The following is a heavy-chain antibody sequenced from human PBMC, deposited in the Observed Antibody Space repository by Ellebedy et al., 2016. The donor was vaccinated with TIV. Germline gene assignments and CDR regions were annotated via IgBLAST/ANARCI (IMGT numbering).Heavy chain of an antibody. V-gene: IGHV3-11*04. D-gene: IGHD1-26*01. CDR1: GFTFSDYY. J-gene: IGHJ3*02. CDR3: VKDPLGATFDDAFDI. CDR2: ISSSGSTI. Sequence: GGSLRLSXAASGFTFSDYYMSWIRQAPGKGLEWVSYISSSGSTIYYADSVKGRFTISRDNAKNSLYLQMNSLRAEDTAVYYCVKDPLGATFDDAFDIWGQGTMVTVSS.